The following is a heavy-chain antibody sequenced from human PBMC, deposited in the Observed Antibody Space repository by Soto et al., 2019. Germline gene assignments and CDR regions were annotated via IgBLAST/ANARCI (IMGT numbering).Heavy chain of an antibody. CDR1: GFTFSSYA. CDR3: AKAPPVAAKDSRDSAFDY. J-gene: IGHJ4*02. V-gene: IGHV3-23*01. D-gene: IGHD2-15*01. Sequence: GGSLRLSCAASGFTFSSYAMSWVRQAPGKGLEWVSAISGSGGSTYYADSVKGRFTISRDNSKNTLYLQMNSLRAEDTAVYYCAKAPPVAAKDSRDSAFDYWGQGTLVTVSS. CDR2: ISGSGGST.